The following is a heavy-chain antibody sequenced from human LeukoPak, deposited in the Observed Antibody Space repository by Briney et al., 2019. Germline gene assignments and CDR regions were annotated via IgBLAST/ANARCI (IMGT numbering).Heavy chain of an antibody. CDR1: GYTFTGYY. Sequence: ASVKVSCKASGYTFTGYYMHWVRQAPGQGLEWMGWINPNSGGTNYAQKFQGRVTMTRDTSISTAYMELSRLRSDDTAVYYCARDWFAYSSSWRHNWFDPWGQGTLVTVSS. V-gene: IGHV1-2*02. J-gene: IGHJ5*02. CDR3: ARDWFAYSSSWRHNWFDP. CDR2: INPNSGGT. D-gene: IGHD6-6*01.